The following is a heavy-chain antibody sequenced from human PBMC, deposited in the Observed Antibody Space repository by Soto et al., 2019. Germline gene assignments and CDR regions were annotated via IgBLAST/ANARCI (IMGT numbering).Heavy chain of an antibody. CDR1: GFTFSSYA. Sequence: QVQLVESGGGVVQPGRSLRLSCAASGFTFSSYAMHWDRQAPGKGLEWVAVISYDGSNKYYADSVKGRFTISRDNSKNTLYLQMNSLRAEDTAVYYCARDYYNILTGDYYAMDVWGQGTTVTVSS. D-gene: IGHD3-9*01. V-gene: IGHV3-30-3*01. J-gene: IGHJ6*02. CDR2: ISYDGSNK. CDR3: ARDYYNILTGDYYAMDV.